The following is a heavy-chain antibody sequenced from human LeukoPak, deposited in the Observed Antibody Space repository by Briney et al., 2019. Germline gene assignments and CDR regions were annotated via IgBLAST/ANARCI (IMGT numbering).Heavy chain of an antibody. CDR2: INPNSGGT. CDR1: GYTFTGYY. V-gene: IGHV1-2*02. D-gene: IGHD6-19*01. J-gene: IGHJ4*02. CDR3: AIGEYSSGWYFDY. Sequence: ASVKVSCKASGYTFTGYYMHWVRQAPGQGLEWMGWINPNSGGTKYAQKFQGRVTMTRDPSISTAYMELSRLRSDDTAVYYCAIGEYSSGWYFDYWGQGTLVTVSS.